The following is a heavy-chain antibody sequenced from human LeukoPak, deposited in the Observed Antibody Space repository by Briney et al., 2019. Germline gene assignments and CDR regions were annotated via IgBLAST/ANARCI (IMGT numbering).Heavy chain of an antibody. CDR3: ARLGDTAMDPFIDYYYYYMDV. J-gene: IGHJ6*03. CDR2: MNPNSGNT. D-gene: IGHD5-18*01. V-gene: IGHV1-8*01. Sequence: ASVKVSYKASGYTFTIYDIHWVRQATGQGLEWMGWMNPNSGNTGYAQKFQGRVTMTRNTSISTAYMELSSLRSEDTAVYYCARLGDTAMDPFIDYYYYYMDVWGKGTTVTVSS. CDR1: GYTFTIYD.